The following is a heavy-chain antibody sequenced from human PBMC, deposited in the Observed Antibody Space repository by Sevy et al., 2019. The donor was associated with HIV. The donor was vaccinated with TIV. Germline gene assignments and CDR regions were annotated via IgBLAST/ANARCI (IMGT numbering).Heavy chain of an antibody. CDR1: GFTFSSFW. CDR3: ARRSFDL. J-gene: IGHJ4*02. V-gene: IGHV3-7*01. Sequence: GGSLRLSCRGSGFTFSSFWMQWVRQAPGKGLEWVANIRQDGNEIYYVDSVKGRFTISRDNAKNALYLQMDGLRVEDTAVYYCARRSFDLWGQGTQVTVSS. CDR2: IRQDGNEI. D-gene: IGHD3-9*01.